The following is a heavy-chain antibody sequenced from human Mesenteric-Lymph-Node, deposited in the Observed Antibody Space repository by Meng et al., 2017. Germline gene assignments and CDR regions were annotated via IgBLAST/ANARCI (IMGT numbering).Heavy chain of an antibody. CDR3: ASYSGIAASGQNWFDP. CDR1: GGSFSGYY. J-gene: IGHJ5*02. D-gene: IGHD6-13*01. Sequence: QVQLQQCGAGLLKPSETLSPTCAVYGGSFSGYYWSWIRQPPGKGLEWIGEINHSGSTNYNPSLKSRVTISVDTSKNQFSLKLSSVTAADTAVYYCASYSGIAASGQNWFDPWGQGTLVTVSS. CDR2: INHSGST. V-gene: IGHV4-34*01.